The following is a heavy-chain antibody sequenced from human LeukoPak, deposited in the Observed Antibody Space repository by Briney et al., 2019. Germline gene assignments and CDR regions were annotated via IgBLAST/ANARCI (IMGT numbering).Heavy chain of an antibody. CDR3: GRGGGGASSPYYYYGMDV. D-gene: IGHD2-15*01. CDR2: IYDSGST. V-gene: IGHV4-39*07. J-gene: IGHJ6*02. Sequence: PSETLSLTCTVSGDSINSNNYYWGWIRQPPGKGLEWIGSIYDSGSTYYNPSLKSRVTISVDRSKNQFSLKLSSVTAADTAVYYCGRGGGGASSPYYYYGMDVWGQGTTVTVSS. CDR1: GDSINSNNYY.